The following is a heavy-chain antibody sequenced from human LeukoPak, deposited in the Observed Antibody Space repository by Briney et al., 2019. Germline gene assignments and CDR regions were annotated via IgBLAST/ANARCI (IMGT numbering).Heavy chain of an antibody. CDR1: GFTFSNAW. J-gene: IGHJ4*02. V-gene: IGHV3-15*01. CDR2: IKSKTDGGTT. Sequence: GGSLRLSCAASGFTFSNAWMSWVRQAPGKGLEWVGRIKSKTDGGTTDYAAPVKGRFTISRDDSKNTLYLQMNSLKTEDTAVYYCTTGPDFWEPGDYWGQGTLVTVSS. D-gene: IGHD3/OR15-3a*01. CDR3: TTGPDFWEPGDY.